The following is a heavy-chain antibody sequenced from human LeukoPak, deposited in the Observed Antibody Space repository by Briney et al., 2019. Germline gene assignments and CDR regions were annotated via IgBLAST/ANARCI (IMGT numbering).Heavy chain of an antibody. CDR3: ARDPSGSYYVGYFDY. CDR1: GGTFSSYA. D-gene: IGHD1-26*01. J-gene: IGHJ4*02. V-gene: IGHV1-69*04. Sequence: GASVKVSCKASGGTFSSYAISWARQAPGQGLEWMGRIIPILGIANYAQKFQGRVTITADKSTSTAYMELSSLRSEDTAVYYCARDPSGSYYVGYFDYWGQGTLVTVSS. CDR2: IIPILGIA.